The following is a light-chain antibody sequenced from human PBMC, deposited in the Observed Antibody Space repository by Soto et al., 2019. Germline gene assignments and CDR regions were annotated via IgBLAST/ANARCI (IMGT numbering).Light chain of an antibody. J-gene: IGKJ1*01. Sequence: EIVLTQSPGILSLSPGERATLSCTASQSVNSNYLAWFQQHPGQPPRLLIFGAFRRATGIPDRFSGSGTETDFTLSITRLEPEDFAVYYCHQYGASHTFGQGTKVEIK. V-gene: IGKV3-20*01. CDR1: QSVNSNY. CDR3: HQYGASHT. CDR2: GAF.